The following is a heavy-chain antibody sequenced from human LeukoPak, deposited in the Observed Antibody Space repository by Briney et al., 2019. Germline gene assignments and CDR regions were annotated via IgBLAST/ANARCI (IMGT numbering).Heavy chain of an antibody. CDR3: AREGPLHWFDP. Sequence: SETLSLTCSVSGASISSHCWSWIRQPPGMGLEWIGYIYNIGSTNYNPSLKGRVTISVDTSKNQFSLKLTSVTAADTAVYYCAREGPLHWFDPWGQGTLVTVSS. J-gene: IGHJ5*02. CDR2: IYNIGST. CDR1: GASISSHC. V-gene: IGHV4-59*11.